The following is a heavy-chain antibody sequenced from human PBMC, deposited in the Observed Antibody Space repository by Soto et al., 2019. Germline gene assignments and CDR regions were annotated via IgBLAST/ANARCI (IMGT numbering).Heavy chain of an antibody. D-gene: IGHD6-13*01. J-gene: IGHJ6*02. V-gene: IGHV3-74*01. CDR3: ARCGSNSTKWMDD. Sequence: GGSLRLSCAASGFTFSSYWMHWVRQAPGKGLVWVSRVSTDGRTTNYADSVKGRFTISRDNAKNTLYLQMNRLRDDNMAVYYAARCGSNSTKWMDDWGQGAMVTVSS. CDR2: VSTDGRTT. CDR1: GFTFSSYW.